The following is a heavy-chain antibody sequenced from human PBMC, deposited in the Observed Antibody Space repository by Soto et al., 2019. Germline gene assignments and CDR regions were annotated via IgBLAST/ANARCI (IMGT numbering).Heavy chain of an antibody. CDR1: GYTFTSYC. V-gene: IGHV1-18*04. Sequence: ASVKVSCKASGYTFTSYCISWVRQAPGQGLEWMGWISAYNGNTNYAQKLQGRVTMTTDTSTSTAYMELRSLRSDDTAVYYCARVYNYDDSSGYYSWGQGTLVTVSS. CDR3: ARVYNYDDSSGYYS. CDR2: ISAYNGNT. J-gene: IGHJ5*02. D-gene: IGHD3-22*01.